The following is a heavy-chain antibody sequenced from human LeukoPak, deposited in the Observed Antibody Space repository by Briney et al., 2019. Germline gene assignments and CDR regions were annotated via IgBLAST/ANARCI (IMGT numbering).Heavy chain of an antibody. CDR2: FDPNSGGT. CDR1: GYTFTGYY. D-gene: IGHD4-17*01. V-gene: IGHV1-2*02. CDR3: ASSQDYDPGAFDI. J-gene: IGHJ3*02. Sequence: ASVKVSCKASGYTFTGYYMHWVRQAPEQGLEWMGWFDPNSGGTNYAQKFQGRVTMTRNTSISTAYMELSSLRSEDTAVYYCASSQDYDPGAFDIWGQGTMVTVSS.